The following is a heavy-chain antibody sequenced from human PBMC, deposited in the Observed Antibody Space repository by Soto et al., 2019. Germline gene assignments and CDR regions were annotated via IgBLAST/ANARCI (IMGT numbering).Heavy chain of an antibody. CDR1: GFTFSSYG. V-gene: IGHV3-30*18. CDR2: ISYDGSNK. CDR3: AKDLNALWFGELTGYYYYYGMDV. D-gene: IGHD3-10*01. J-gene: IGHJ6*02. Sequence: GGSLRLSCAASGFTFSSYGMHWVRQAPGKGLEWVAVISYDGSNKYYAESVKGRFTISRDNSKNTLYLQMNSLRAEDTVVYYCAKDLNALWFGELTGYYYYYGMDVWGQGTTVTVSS.